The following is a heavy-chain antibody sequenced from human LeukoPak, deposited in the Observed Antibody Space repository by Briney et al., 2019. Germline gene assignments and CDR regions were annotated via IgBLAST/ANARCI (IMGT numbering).Heavy chain of an antibody. V-gene: IGHV3-30-3*01. D-gene: IGHD4-11*01. CDR3: ARDLTVTDYYYYGMDV. CDR1: GFTFSSYA. CDR2: ISYDGSNK. J-gene: IGHJ6*02. Sequence: PGGSLRLSCAASGFTFSSYAIHWVRQAPGKGLEWVAVISYDGSNKYYADSVKGRFTISRGNSKNTLYLQMNSLRAEDTAVYYCARDLTVTDYYYYGMDVWGQGTTVTVSS.